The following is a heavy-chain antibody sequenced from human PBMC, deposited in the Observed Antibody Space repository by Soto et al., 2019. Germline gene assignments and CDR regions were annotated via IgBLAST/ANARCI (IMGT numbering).Heavy chain of an antibody. Sequence: GXSVKVSCNASGYPFIDFDINWLRQASGQGPEWMGWMNAKSGDTFFPQRFQGKFNMTWDTSLSTAYMEVGSLTSDDTAIYYCERGNPFNYAGFDVWGQGTTVTVSS. CDR2: MNAKSGDT. D-gene: IGHD4-4*01. J-gene: IGHJ6*02. CDR3: ERGNPFNYAGFDV. CDR1: GYPFIDFD. V-gene: IGHV1-8*01.